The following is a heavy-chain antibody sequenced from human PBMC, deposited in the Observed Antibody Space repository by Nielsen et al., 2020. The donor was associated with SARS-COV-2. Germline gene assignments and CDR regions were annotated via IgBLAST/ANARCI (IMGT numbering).Heavy chain of an antibody. D-gene: IGHD2-2*01. Sequence: GGSLRLSCAASGFTFSSYAMHWVRQAPGKGLEWVAVISYDGSNKYYADSVKGRFTISRDNSKNTLYLQMNSLRAEDTAVYYCARAPEEDIVVVPAAYHFDYWGQGTLVTVSS. CDR1: GFTFSSYA. CDR3: ARAPEEDIVVVPAAYHFDY. V-gene: IGHV3-30-3*01. J-gene: IGHJ4*02. CDR2: ISYDGSNK.